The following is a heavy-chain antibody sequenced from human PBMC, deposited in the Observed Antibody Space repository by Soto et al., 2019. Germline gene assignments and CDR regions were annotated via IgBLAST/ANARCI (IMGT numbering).Heavy chain of an antibody. CDR1: GGSISSSSYY. J-gene: IGHJ3*02. D-gene: IGHD1-26*01. Sequence: SETLSLTCTVSGGSISSSSYYWGWIRQPPGKGLEWIGSIYYSGSTYYNPSLKSRVTISVDTSKNQFSLKLSSVTAADTAVYYCASRGGATTAFDIWGQGTMVNV. V-gene: IGHV4-39*01. CDR2: IYYSGST. CDR3: ASRGGATTAFDI.